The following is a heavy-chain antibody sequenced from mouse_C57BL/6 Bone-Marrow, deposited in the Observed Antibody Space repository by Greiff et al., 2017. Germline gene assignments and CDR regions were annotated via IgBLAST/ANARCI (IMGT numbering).Heavy chain of an antibody. CDR2: IDTEDGET. CDR3: VRGGVTTWYFDV. J-gene: IGHJ1*03. V-gene: IGHV14-2*01. Sequence: VKQRTEQGLEWVGRIDTEDGETKYAPKFQGKATITADTSSNTAYLQLSTLTSADTAVCYCVRGGVTTWYFDVWGTGTAVTVSS. D-gene: IGHD2-2*01.